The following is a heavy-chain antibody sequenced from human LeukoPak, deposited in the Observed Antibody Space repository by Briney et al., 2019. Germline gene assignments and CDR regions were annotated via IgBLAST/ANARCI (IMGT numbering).Heavy chain of an antibody. J-gene: IGHJ2*01. CDR3: ARDLLDTSMVHYWYFDL. V-gene: IGHV4-31*03. D-gene: IGHD5-18*01. CDR2: IYYSGST. CDR1: GGSISSGGYY. Sequence: SQTLSLTCTVSGGSISSGGYYWSWIRQHPGKGLEWIGYIYYSGSTYYNPSLKSRVTISVDTSKNQFSLKLSSVTAADTAVYYCARDLLDTSMVHYWYFDLWGRGTLVTVSS.